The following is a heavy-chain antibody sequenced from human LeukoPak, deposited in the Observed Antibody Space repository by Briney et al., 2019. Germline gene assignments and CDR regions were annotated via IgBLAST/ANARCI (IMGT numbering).Heavy chain of an antibody. CDR1: GDSVSTNSAT. Sequence: SQTLSLTCAISGDSVSTNSATWTWLRQSPSRGLEWLGRTYYRLKWYNDYAVSMKSRITINPDTSKNQFSLQLNSVTPEDTAVYYCARLVGASWFDSWGQGTLVTVSS. CDR3: ARLVGASWFDS. J-gene: IGHJ5*01. D-gene: IGHD1-26*01. CDR2: TYYRLKWYN. V-gene: IGHV6-1*01.